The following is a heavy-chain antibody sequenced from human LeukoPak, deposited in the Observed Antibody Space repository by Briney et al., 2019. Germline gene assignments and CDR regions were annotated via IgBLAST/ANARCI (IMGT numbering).Heavy chain of an antibody. CDR1: GFTLNKFW. D-gene: IGHD3-10*02. Sequence: PGGSLRLSCTGSGFTLNKFWMNWVRQAPGKGLEWVSYISSGSTIYYADSVKGRFTISRDNAKNSLYLQMNSLRAEDTAVYYCAELGITMIGGVWGKGTTVTISS. CDR2: ISSGSTI. CDR3: AELGITMIGGV. V-gene: IGHV3-69-1*02. J-gene: IGHJ6*04.